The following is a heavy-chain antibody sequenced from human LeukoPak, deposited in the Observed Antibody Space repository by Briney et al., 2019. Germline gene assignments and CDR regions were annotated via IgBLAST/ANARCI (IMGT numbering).Heavy chain of an antibody. CDR3: ARDDYGDYFFPY. CDR2: INSDESNT. J-gene: IGHJ4*02. V-gene: IGHV3-74*01. D-gene: IGHD4-17*01. CDR1: GFTFSTYW. Sequence: GGSLRFSCAASGFTFSTYWMHWVRQAPGKGLVWVSRINSDESNTNYADSVKGRFTISRDNAKNTLYLQMSSLRAEDTAVYYCARDDYGDYFFPYWGQGTLVTVSS.